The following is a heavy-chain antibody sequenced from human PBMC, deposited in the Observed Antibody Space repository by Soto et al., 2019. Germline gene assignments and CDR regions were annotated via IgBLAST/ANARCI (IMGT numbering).Heavy chain of an antibody. D-gene: IGHD3-3*01. CDR2: FSGSGGNI. Sequence: EVQLLESGGALVQPGGSLRLSCVASGFTFSTHAMSWVRQAPGKGLAWVSTFSGSGGNIYYAESVKGRLTISRDDSKSTLYLHMNSLRVEDTAVYYCAKDPPWTVGPLAMDVWGQGTTVTVSS. CDR1: GFTFSTHA. CDR3: AKDPPWTVGPLAMDV. J-gene: IGHJ6*02. V-gene: IGHV3-23*01.